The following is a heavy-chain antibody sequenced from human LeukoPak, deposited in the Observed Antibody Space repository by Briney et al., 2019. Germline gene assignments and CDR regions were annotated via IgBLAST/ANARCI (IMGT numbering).Heavy chain of an antibody. CDR2: ISGSGGST. J-gene: IGHJ4*02. Sequence: PGGSLRLSCAASGFTFSSYAMSWVRQAPGKGLEWVSAISGSGGSTYYADSVKGRFTISRDNSKNTLYLRMNSLRAEDTAVYYCAKDRFYSSSWPHYWGQGTLVTVSS. D-gene: IGHD6-13*01. CDR3: AKDRFYSSSWPHY. V-gene: IGHV3-23*01. CDR1: GFTFSSYA.